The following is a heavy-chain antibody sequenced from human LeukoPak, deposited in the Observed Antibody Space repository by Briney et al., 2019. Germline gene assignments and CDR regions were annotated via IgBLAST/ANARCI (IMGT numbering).Heavy chain of an antibody. CDR3: ATVPDGIRFDY. Sequence: SETLSLTCTVSGGSISSSFWSWIRQAPGGGLEWIGYIYSSGNTTYNPSLNTRVTMSLDTSKNQFSLKLTSMSVADTAVYFCATVPDGIRFDYWGQGARVTVSS. J-gene: IGHJ4*02. CDR1: GGSISSSF. D-gene: IGHD1-26*01. CDR2: IYSSGNT. V-gene: IGHV4-4*09.